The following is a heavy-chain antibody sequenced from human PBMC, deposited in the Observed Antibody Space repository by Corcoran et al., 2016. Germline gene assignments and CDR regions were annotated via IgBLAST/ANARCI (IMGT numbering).Heavy chain of an antibody. CDR2: MNPNSGNT. D-gene: IGHD2-2*01. Sequence: QAQLVPSGAEVKQPGASVTVSFKASGYTFTSYDINWFRQATGQVLEWMGWMNPNSGNTGYAQKFQGRVNMTRHTSISTAYMELSSLRSEDTAVYYCARGASIVVVPAAMARYYYYGMDVWGQGTTVTVSS. J-gene: IGHJ6*02. CDR1: GYTFTSYD. CDR3: ARGASIVVVPAAMARYYYYGMDV. V-gene: IGHV1-8*01.